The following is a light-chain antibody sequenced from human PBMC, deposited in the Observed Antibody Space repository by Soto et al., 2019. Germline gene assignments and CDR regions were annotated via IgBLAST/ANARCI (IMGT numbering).Light chain of an antibody. J-gene: IGLJ1*01. CDR2: GND. CDR3: QSYDKSLSGFYV. V-gene: IGLV1-40*01. CDR1: SSNIGAGYN. Sequence: QSALTQPPSLSGAPGQRVTISCAGSSSNIGAGYNVHWYQHLPGRAPKLLIFGNDNRPSGVPDRFSASKSGSSASLAITGLQAEDEADYYCQSYDKSLSGFYVFGTGTKVTVL.